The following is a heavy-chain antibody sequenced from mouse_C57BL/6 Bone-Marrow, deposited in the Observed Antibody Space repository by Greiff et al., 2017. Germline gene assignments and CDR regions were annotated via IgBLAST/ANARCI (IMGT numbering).Heavy chain of an antibody. Sequence: QVQLKESGAELARPGASVKLSCKASGYTFTSYGISWVKQRTGQGLEWIGEIYPRSGNTYYNEKFKGKATLTADKSSSTAYMELRSLTSEDSAVYFWAKLGLFAYWGQGTLVTVSA. J-gene: IGHJ3*01. CDR2: IYPRSGNT. CDR1: GYTFTSYG. CDR3: AKLGLFAY. D-gene: IGHD4-1*01. V-gene: IGHV1-81*01.